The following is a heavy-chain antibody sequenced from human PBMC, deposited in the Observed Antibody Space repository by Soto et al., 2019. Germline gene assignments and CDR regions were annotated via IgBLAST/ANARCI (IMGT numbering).Heavy chain of an antibody. V-gene: IGHV4-34*01. D-gene: IGHD6-13*01. CDR3: ARVVRGSSWKSYYYYYGMDV. Sequence: ETLSLTCAVYGGSFSGYYWSWIRQPPGKGLEWIGEINHSGSTNYNPSLKSRVTISVDTSKNQFSLKLSSVTAADTAVYYCARVVRGSSWKSYYYYYGMDVWGQGTTVTVSS. J-gene: IGHJ6*02. CDR2: INHSGST. CDR1: GGSFSGYY.